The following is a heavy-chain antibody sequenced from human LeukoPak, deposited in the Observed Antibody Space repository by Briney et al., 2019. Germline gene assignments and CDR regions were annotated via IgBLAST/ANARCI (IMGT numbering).Heavy chain of an antibody. CDR1: GYTFTGYY. Sequence: ASVKVSCKASGYTFTGYYIHWVRQAPGQGLEWMGWINPDSGGTNYAQKFQGRVTITADKSTSTAYMELSSLRSEDTAVYYCARAGAPWDSSVHNWFDPWGQGTLVTVSS. CDR2: INPDSGGT. V-gene: IGHV1-2*02. D-gene: IGHD3-22*01. CDR3: ARAGAPWDSSVHNWFDP. J-gene: IGHJ5*02.